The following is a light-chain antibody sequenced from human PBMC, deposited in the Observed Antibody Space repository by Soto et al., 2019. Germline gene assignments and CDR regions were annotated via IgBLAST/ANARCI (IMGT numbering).Light chain of an antibody. CDR2: EVS. V-gene: IGLV2-14*01. CDR1: SSDVGTYNY. J-gene: IGLJ1*01. CDR3: SSYTTSSIYV. Sequence: QSALTQPRSVSGSPGQSVTISCTGTSSDVGTYNYVSWYQQHPGKAPKLMIFEVSNRPSGVSNRFSGSKSGNTASLTISGLRAEDEADYYCSSYTTSSIYVFGTGTKGTVL.